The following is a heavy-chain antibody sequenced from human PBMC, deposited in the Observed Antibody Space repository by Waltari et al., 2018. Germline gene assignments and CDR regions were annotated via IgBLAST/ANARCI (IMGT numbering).Heavy chain of an antibody. J-gene: IGHJ6*02. V-gene: IGHV3-48*03. CDR3: ARDQEIIVGGMDV. CDR2: ISSSGGTI. Sequence: EVQLVESGGGLVQPGGSLRPSCDASEFIFRNYEMNWVRQTPGKGLEWISYISSSGGTIYYAASVEGRFTISRDNAKKSLYLQMNSLRAEDTAVYYCARDQEIIVGGMDVWGQGTAVTVSS. D-gene: IGHD3-22*01. CDR1: EFIFRNYE.